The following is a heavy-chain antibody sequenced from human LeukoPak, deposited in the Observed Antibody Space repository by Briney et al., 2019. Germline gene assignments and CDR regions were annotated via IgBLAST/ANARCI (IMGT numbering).Heavy chain of an antibody. J-gene: IGHJ5*02. D-gene: IGHD3-10*01. CDR3: AKGITMVRGVMAWFDP. CDR2: ISWNSGSI. V-gene: IGHV3-9*01. CDR1: GGSISSYY. Sequence: LSLTCTVSGGSISSYYWSWIRQPPGKGLEWVSGISWNSGSIGYADSVKGRFTISRDNAKNSLYLQMNSLRAEDTALYYCAKGITMVRGVMAWFDPWGQGTLVTVSS.